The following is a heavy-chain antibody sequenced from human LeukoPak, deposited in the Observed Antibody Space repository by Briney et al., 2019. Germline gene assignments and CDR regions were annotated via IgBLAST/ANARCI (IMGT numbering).Heavy chain of an antibody. D-gene: IGHD5-24*01. CDR1: GFTFSDYY. J-gene: IGHJ3*02. Sequence: GGSLRLSCVGSGFTFSDYYMSWIRQVPGKGLEWVSYISNDSVDKYYVDSVRGRFTISRDNAKKSMYLQMSGLRVEDTAVYYCARRDWVSGAARAFDIWGQGTMVTVSS. CDR2: ISNDSVDK. CDR3: ARRDWVSGAARAFDI. V-gene: IGHV3-11*04.